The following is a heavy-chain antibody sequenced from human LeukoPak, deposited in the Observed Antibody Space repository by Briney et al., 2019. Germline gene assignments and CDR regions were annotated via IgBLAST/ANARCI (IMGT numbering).Heavy chain of an antibody. D-gene: IGHD3-10*01. Sequence: SVKVSCKASGGTFSSYAISWVRQAPGQGLEWMGGIIPIFGTANYAQKFQGRVTITTDESTSTAYMELSSLRSEDTAVYYCARGSGRPYYFDYWGQGTLVTVSS. J-gene: IGHJ4*02. V-gene: IGHV1-69*05. CDR2: IIPIFGTA. CDR3: ARGSGRPYYFDY. CDR1: GGTFSSYA.